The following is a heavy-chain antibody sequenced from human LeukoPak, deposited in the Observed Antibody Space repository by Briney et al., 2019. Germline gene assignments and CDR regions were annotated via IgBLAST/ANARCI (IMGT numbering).Heavy chain of an antibody. Sequence: GGSLRLSCAASGFTFSSYWMSWVRQAPGKGLEWVANIKQDGSEKYYVDSVKGRFTISRDNAKNSLYLQMNSLRAEDMAVYYCARDSLLAQGAFDIWGQGTMVTVSS. CDR2: IKQDGSEK. CDR1: GFTFSSYW. CDR3: ARDSLLAQGAFDI. V-gene: IGHV3-7*01. D-gene: IGHD3-3*02. J-gene: IGHJ3*02.